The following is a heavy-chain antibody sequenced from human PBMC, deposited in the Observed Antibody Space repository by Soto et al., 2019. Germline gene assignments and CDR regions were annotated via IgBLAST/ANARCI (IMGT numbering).Heavy chain of an antibody. CDR2: IGTAGDT. D-gene: IGHD5-18*01. CDR3: ARDLGYGFGTSYYFDY. V-gene: IGHV3-13*01. Sequence: GGSLRLSCSASGFTFSSYDMHWVRQATGKGLEWVSAIGTAGDTYYPGSVKGRFTISRENAKNSLYLQMNSLRAEDTAVYYCARDLGYGFGTSYYFDYWGQGTLVTVSS. J-gene: IGHJ4*02. CDR1: GFTFSSYD.